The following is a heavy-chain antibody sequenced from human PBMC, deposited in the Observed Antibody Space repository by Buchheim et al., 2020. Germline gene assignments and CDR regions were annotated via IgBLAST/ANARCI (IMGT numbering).Heavy chain of an antibody. CDR2: ISYDGSNK. CDR1: GFTFSSYG. Sequence: QVQLVESGGGVVQPGRSLRLSCAASGFTFSSYGMHWVRQAPGKGLEWVAVISYDGSNKYYADSVKGRFTISRDNSKYTLDLQMNSLRAEDTAVYYCAKERELLPEAFDYWGQGTL. J-gene: IGHJ4*02. D-gene: IGHD1-26*01. CDR3: AKERELLPEAFDY. V-gene: IGHV3-30*18.